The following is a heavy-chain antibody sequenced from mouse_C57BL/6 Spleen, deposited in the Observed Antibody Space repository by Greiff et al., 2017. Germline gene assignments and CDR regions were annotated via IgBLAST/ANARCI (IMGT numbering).Heavy chain of an antibody. Sequence: QVQLQQSGPELVKPGASVKISCKASGYAFSSSWMTWVKQRPGKGLEWIGRIYPGDGDTNYNGKFKGKATLTADKSSSTAYMQLSSLTSEDSAVYFCALIPWFAYWGQGTLVTVSA. CDR3: ALIPWFAY. CDR1: GYAFSSSW. J-gene: IGHJ3*01. V-gene: IGHV1-82*01. D-gene: IGHD1-1*01. CDR2: IYPGDGDT.